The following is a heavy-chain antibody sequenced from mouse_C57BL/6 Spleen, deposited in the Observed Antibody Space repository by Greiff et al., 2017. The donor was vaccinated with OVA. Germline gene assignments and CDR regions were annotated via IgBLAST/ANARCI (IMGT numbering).Heavy chain of an antibody. CDR1: GYTFTSYW. D-gene: IGHD2-10*02. V-gene: IGHV1-64*01. J-gene: IGHJ4*01. Sequence: QVQLQQPGAELVKPGASVKLSCKASGYTFTSYWMHWVKQRPGQGLEWIGMIHPNSGSTNYNEKFKSKATLTVDKSSSTAYMQLSSLTSEDSAVYYCARSGGYGNQGFYAMDYWGQGTSVTVSS. CDR3: ARSGGYGNQGFYAMDY. CDR2: IHPNSGST.